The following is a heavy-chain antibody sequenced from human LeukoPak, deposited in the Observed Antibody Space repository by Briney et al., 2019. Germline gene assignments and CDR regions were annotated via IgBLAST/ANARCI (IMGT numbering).Heavy chain of an antibody. D-gene: IGHD4-17*01. Sequence: SVKVSCKASGGTFSSYAISWVRQAPGQGLEWMGGIIPIFGTANYAQKFQGRVTMTTDTSTSTAYMELRSLRSDDTAVYYCARDPTPRNDCGDYYYYYMDVWGKGTTVTVS. J-gene: IGHJ6*03. V-gene: IGHV1-69*05. CDR3: ARDPTPRNDCGDYYYYYMDV. CDR1: GGTFSSYA. CDR2: IIPIFGTA.